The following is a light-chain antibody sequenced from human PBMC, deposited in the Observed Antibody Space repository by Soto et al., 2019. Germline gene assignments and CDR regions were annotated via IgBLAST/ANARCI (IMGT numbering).Light chain of an antibody. Sequence: QSVLTQPRSVSESPGQSVTISCTGTSSDVGGYNYVSWYQQHPGKAPKLMIYDVSKRPSGVPDRFSGSKSGNTASLTISGLRAEDVANSYCCSYAGTPYDFGTGTKVPV. J-gene: IGLJ1*01. CDR1: SSDVGGYNY. CDR3: CSYAGTPYD. V-gene: IGLV2-11*01. CDR2: DVS.